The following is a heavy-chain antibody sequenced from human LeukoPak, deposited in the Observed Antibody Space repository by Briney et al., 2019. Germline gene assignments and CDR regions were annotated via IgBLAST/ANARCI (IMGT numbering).Heavy chain of an antibody. D-gene: IGHD3-10*01. J-gene: IGHJ4*02. Sequence: PGGSLRLSCAASGFTFSSYGMHWVRQAPGKGLEWVAFIRYDGSNKYYADSVKGRFTISRDNSKNTLYLQMNSLRAEDTAVYYCAKVRYYYGSGSYYNGPSDYWGQGTLVTVSS. CDR2: IRYDGSNK. CDR1: GFTFSSYG. V-gene: IGHV3-30*02. CDR3: AKVRYYYGSGSYYNGPSDY.